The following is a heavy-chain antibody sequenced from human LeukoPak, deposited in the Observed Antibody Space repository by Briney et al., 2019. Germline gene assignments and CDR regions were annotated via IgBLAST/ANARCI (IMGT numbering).Heavy chain of an antibody. Sequence: GGSLRLSCAASGFSFSTYYVNWVRQAPGKGLEWVSCISSSSTYIYYSDSVRGRFAISRDNAKNSLYLQMNSLRAEDTAVYYCVRENHGSFDYWGQGTLVTVSS. J-gene: IGHJ4*02. V-gene: IGHV3-21*01. CDR3: VRENHGSFDY. D-gene: IGHD1-14*01. CDR2: ISSSSTYI. CDR1: GFSFSTYY.